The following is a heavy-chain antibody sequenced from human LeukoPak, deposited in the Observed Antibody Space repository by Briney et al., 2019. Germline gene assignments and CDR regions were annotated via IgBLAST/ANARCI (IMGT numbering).Heavy chain of an antibody. CDR2: ISAYNGNT. Sequence: GASVKVSCKASGGTFSSYAISWVRQAPGQGLEWMGWISAYNGNTNYAQKLQGRVTMTTDTSTSTAYMELRSLRSDDTAVYYCARSKWLQDYYYYGMDVWGQGTTVTVSS. J-gene: IGHJ6*02. V-gene: IGHV1-18*01. D-gene: IGHD5-12*01. CDR1: GGTFSSYA. CDR3: ARSKWLQDYYYYGMDV.